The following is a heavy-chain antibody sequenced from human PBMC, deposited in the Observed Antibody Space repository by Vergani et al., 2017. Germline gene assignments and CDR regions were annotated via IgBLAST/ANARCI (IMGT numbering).Heavy chain of an antibody. CDR1: VGSISSSSYY. D-gene: IGHD2-2*01. J-gene: IGHJ4*02. CDR2: IYYSGST. Sequence: QLQLQESGPGLVKPSETLSLTCTVSVGSISSSSYYWGWIRQPPGKGLEWIGSIYYSGSTYYNPSLKSRVTISVDTSKNQFSLKLSSVTAADTAVYYCARRYCSSTSCHPYTFDYWGQGTLVTVSS. CDR3: ARRYCSSTSCHPYTFDY. V-gene: IGHV4-39*01.